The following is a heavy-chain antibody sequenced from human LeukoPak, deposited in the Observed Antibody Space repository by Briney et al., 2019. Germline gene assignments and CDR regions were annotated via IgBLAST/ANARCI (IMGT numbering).Heavy chain of an antibody. CDR3: VRAHHPGGWFDP. J-gene: IGHJ5*02. CDR1: GFTFSNSW. Sequence: GSLRLSCAASGFTFSNSWMTWVRQAPGKGLEWVASMIGDGSEIHYVDSVKGRFTISRDNAKNSLYLQMNSLTAEDTAVHYCVRAHHPGGWFDPWGQGTLVTVSS. V-gene: IGHV3-7*04. D-gene: IGHD3-10*01. CDR2: MIGDGSEI.